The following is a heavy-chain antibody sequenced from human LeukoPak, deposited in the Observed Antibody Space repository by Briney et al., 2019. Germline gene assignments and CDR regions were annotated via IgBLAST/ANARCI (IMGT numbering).Heavy chain of an antibody. J-gene: IGHJ4*02. D-gene: IGHD6-19*01. Sequence: GGSLRLSCAASGFIFDDYTMHWVRQVPGKGLEWVSLITWDGGFTYYADSVKGRFTISRDNNKNFVYLQMNNLSTEDTALYYCARDLRTSGWYYLDHWGQGTLVTVSS. CDR3: ARDLRTSGWYYLDH. CDR1: GFIFDDYT. V-gene: IGHV3-43*01. CDR2: ITWDGGFT.